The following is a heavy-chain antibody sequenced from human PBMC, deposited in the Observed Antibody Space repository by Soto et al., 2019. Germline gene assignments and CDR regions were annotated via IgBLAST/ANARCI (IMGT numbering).Heavy chain of an antibody. CDR2: IFPDDSET. V-gene: IGHV5-51*01. D-gene: IGHD3-22*01. Sequence: GESLKISCKASGYSVSSYWIGWVRQIPGKGLEWMGIIFPDDSETRYSPSFQGKVSISVDKSITTAYLQWSSLKASDTAMYYCARRLYDTSGYRYFDFWGQGTLVTAPQ. CDR1: GYSVSSYW. CDR3: ARRLYDTSGYRYFDF. J-gene: IGHJ4*02.